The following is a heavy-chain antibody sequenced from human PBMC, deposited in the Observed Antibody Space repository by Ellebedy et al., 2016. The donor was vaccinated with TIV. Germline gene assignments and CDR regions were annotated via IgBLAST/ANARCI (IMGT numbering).Heavy chain of an antibody. J-gene: IGHJ1*01. V-gene: IGHV1-69*13. CDR1: GGTFSSYA. CDR3: ARDPTRFGSSWDGFQH. Sequence: ASVKVSCKASGGTFSSYAISWVRQAPGQGLEWMGGIIPIFGTANYAQKFQGRVTITADESTSTAYMELSSLRSEDTAVYYCARDPTRFGSSWDGFQHWGQGTLVTVSS. CDR2: IIPIFGTA. D-gene: IGHD6-13*01.